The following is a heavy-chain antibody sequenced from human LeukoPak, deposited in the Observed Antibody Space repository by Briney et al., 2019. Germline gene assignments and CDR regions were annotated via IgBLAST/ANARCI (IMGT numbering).Heavy chain of an antibody. CDR2: ISSSGSTI. V-gene: IGHV3-48*03. J-gene: IGHJ5*02. CDR1: GFTFSSYE. CDR3: ARNQIPGYSSGWYRNWFDP. Sequence: GGSLRLSCAASGFTFSSYEMNWVRQAPGKGLEWVSYISSSGSTIYYADSVKGRFTISRDNAENSLYLQMNSLRAEDTAVYYCARNQIPGYSSGWYRNWFDPWGQGTLVTVSS. D-gene: IGHD6-19*01.